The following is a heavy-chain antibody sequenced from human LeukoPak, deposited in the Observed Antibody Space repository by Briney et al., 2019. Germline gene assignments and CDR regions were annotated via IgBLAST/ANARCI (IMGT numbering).Heavy chain of an antibody. CDR3: AREILSGRDNGWFDP. D-gene: IGHD6-19*01. CDR2: IYSNDST. J-gene: IGHJ5*02. CDR1: GFTVSSNY. V-gene: IGHV3-53*01. Sequence: GGSLRLSCAASGFTVSSNYMTWVRQAPGKGLEWVSIIYSNDSTYYADSVKGRFTISRDNSKNTLYLQMNSLRAEDTAVYYCAREILSGRDNGWFDPWGQGTLVTVSS.